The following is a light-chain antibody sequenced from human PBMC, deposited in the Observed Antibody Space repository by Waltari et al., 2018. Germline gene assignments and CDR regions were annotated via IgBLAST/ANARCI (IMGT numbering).Light chain of an antibody. CDR3: QQYYSSPT. Sequence: DIQMTQSPSSLSASVGDTVTITCRASQTFSSSLAWYQQKPGKAPKLLIYSASNLESGVPSRFSGSKSGTDFTRTISSLQPEDIANYFCQQYYSSPTFGGGTKVEIK. CDR1: QTFSSS. V-gene: IGKV1-27*01. CDR2: SAS. J-gene: IGKJ4*01.